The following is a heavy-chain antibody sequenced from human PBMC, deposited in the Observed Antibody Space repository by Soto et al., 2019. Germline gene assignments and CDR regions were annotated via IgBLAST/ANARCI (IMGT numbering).Heavy chain of an antibody. CDR1: GDSISDFY. CDR2: VYYTGST. Sequence: NPSETLSLTCTVSGDSISDFYWSWIRQPPGKGLEWVGYVYYTGSTNYNPSLKSRVTMSVDTSKNQFSLELTSMTAADAAVYYCARAARGYPLRDYYYGMDVWGQGTTVTVSS. D-gene: IGHD2-15*01. J-gene: IGHJ6*02. CDR3: ARAARGYPLRDYYYGMDV. V-gene: IGHV4-59*01.